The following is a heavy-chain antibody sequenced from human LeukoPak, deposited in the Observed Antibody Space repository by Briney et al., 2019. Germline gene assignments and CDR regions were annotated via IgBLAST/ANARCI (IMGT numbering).Heavy chain of an antibody. D-gene: IGHD3-16*01. V-gene: IGHV1-46*01. CDR3: AKLATSDTGETY. J-gene: IGHJ4*02. CDR2: INPSGDST. CDR1: GYTLTELP. Sequence: GASVKVSCKVSGYTLTELPMHWVRQAPGQGLEWMGVINPSGDSTTYAQNFQGRVTMTRDTSTSTVYMELRSLRSEDTAIYYCAKLATSDTGETYWGQGTLVTVSS.